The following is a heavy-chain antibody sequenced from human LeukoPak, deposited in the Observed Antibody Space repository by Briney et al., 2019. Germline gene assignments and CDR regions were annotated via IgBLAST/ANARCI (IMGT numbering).Heavy chain of an antibody. Sequence: PGGSLRLSCAASGFTFSSYSMSWVRQAPGKGLEWVGRIKSKTDGGTTDYAAPVKGRFTISRDDSKNTLYLQMNSLKTEDTAVYYCTSGSGSYIPNDAFDIWGQGTMVTVSS. D-gene: IGHD1-26*01. CDR3: TSGSGSYIPNDAFDI. V-gene: IGHV3-15*01. J-gene: IGHJ3*02. CDR2: IKSKTDGGTT. CDR1: GFTFSSYS.